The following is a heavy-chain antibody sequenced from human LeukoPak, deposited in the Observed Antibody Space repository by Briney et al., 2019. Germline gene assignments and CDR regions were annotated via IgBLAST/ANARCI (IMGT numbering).Heavy chain of an antibody. D-gene: IGHD3-10*01. CDR1: GGSFSGYY. Sequence: PSETLSLTCAVYGGSFSGYYWSWIRQPPGKGLEWIGEINHSGSTNCNPSLKSRVTISVDTSKNQFSLKLSSVTAADTAVYYCARQFRHYYGSGSYYRYFDYWGQGTLVTVSS. CDR3: ARQFRHYYGSGSYYRYFDY. J-gene: IGHJ4*02. CDR2: INHSGST. V-gene: IGHV4-34*01.